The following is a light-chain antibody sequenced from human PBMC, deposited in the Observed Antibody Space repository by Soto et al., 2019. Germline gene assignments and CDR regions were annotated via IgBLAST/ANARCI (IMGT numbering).Light chain of an antibody. Sequence: DSELTQCPESLTLCLEERATINCKSSQSVFSRFRNKNYLGWFQQKPGQPPRLLIYWASTRESGVSDRFSGSGSGTDFTLTINSLQAEDVAVYYCQQYYTTPTWTFGQGTKVDIK. CDR3: QQYYTTPTWT. CDR1: QSVFSRFRNKNY. J-gene: IGKJ1*01. CDR2: WAS. V-gene: IGKV4-1*01.